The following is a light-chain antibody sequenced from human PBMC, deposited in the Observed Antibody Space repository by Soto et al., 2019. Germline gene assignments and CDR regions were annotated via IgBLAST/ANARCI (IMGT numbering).Light chain of an antibody. CDR1: QSVSANY. J-gene: IGKJ3*01. V-gene: IGKV3-20*01. CDR2: DAS. CDR3: LQKYFYPFT. Sequence: ESVLTQSPGTLSVSPGETVTLSCRASQSVSANYLAWYQHKPGQAPRLLIYDASSRATGTPDRFSGSGSGTEFSLTIRRLEPEDFAVYYCLQKYFYPFTFGPGTKVDIK.